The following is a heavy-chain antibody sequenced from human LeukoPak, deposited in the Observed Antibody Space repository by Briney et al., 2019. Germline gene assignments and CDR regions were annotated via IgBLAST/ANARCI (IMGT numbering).Heavy chain of an antibody. CDR3: AREGVVVRY. J-gene: IGHJ4*02. V-gene: IGHV3-11*04. Sequence: GGSLRLSCAASGFTFSDYYMSWIRQAPGKGLEWVSYISNSGTTKYYADSVKGRFTISRDNAKDSLFLQMNSLRAEDTAVYYCAREGVVVRYWGKGTLVTVSS. CDR2: ISNSGTTK. D-gene: IGHD2-15*01. CDR1: GFTFSDYY.